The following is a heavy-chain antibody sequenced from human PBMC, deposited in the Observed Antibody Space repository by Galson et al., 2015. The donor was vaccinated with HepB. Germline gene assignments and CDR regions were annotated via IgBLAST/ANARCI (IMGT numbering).Heavy chain of an antibody. J-gene: IGHJ4*02. CDR1: GYTFTSYG. D-gene: IGHD3-10*01. CDR2: ISAYNGNT. V-gene: IGHV1-18*01. CDR3: AREGFGTYYYGSGTDY. Sequence: SVKVSCKASGYTFTSYGISWVRQAPGQGLEWMGWISAYNGNTNYAQKLQGRVTMTTDTSTSTAYMELRSLRSDDTAVYYCAREGFGTYYYGSGTDYWGQGTLVTVSS.